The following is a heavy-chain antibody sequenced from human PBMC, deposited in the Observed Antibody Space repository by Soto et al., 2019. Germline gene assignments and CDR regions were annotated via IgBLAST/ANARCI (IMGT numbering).Heavy chain of an antibody. CDR1: GFTFSSYA. Sequence: GGSLRLSCAASGFTFSSYAMSWVRQAPGKGLEWVSTISGIGVGIYYADSVKGRFTISRDNSKNTLDLQMNSLRAEDTAVYYCAKRNLVVRPPFDYWGQGTLVTVSS. D-gene: IGHD2-15*01. CDR3: AKRNLVVRPPFDY. CDR2: ISGIGVGI. J-gene: IGHJ4*02. V-gene: IGHV3-23*01.